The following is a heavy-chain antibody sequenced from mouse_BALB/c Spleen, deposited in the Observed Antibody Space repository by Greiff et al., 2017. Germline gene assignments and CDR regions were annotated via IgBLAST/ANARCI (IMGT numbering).Heavy chain of an antibody. Sequence: DLVKPGASVKLSCKASGYTFTSYWINWIKQRPGQGLEWIGRIAPGSGSTYYNEMFKGKATLTLDTSSSTAYIQLSSLSSEDSAVYFCARGGGKGYDAMDYWGQGTSVTVSS. CDR1: GYTFTSYW. D-gene: IGHD2-1*01. CDR2: IAPGSGST. CDR3: ARGGGKGYDAMDY. J-gene: IGHJ4*01. V-gene: IGHV1S41*01.